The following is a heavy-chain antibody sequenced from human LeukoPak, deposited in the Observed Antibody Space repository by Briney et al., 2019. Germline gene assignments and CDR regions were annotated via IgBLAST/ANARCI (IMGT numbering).Heavy chain of an antibody. Sequence: LGGSLRLSCAASGFTVSSNYMSWVRQAPGKGLEWASVIYSGGSTYYADSVKGRFTISRHNSKNTLYLQMNSLRAEDTAVYYCARWRAGSGGDCYTPVHDAFDIWGQGTMVTVSS. J-gene: IGHJ3*02. V-gene: IGHV3-53*04. CDR3: ARWRAGSGGDCYTPVHDAFDI. D-gene: IGHD2-21*02. CDR2: IYSGGST. CDR1: GFTVSSNY.